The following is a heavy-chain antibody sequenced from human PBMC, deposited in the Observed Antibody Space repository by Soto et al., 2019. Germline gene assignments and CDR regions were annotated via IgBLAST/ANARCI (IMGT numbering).Heavy chain of an antibody. D-gene: IGHD3-10*01. CDR1: GFIFSNYA. Sequence: QVQLVESGGGVVQPGRSLRLSCAASGFIFSNYAMHWVRQAPGQGLEWVALIWSDGSYENYAESVKGRFTISRDNSKNTLYVQMNSLSLEDTAVYFCARWTGSGSFLIDYWGQGTLVTVSS. CDR3: ARWTGSGSFLIDY. CDR2: IWSDGSYE. J-gene: IGHJ4*02. V-gene: IGHV3-33*01.